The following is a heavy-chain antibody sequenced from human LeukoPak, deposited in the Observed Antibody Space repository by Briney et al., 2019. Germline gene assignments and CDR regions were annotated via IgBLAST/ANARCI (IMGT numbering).Heavy chain of an antibody. V-gene: IGHV3-23*01. CDR1: GFTFSRYA. D-gene: IGHD3-16*01. J-gene: IGHJ5*02. CDR2: ISGSGGTT. CDR3: AKMPLGETDP. Sequence: GGSLRLTCAASGFTFSRYAMSWVRQAPGEGLEWVSAISGSGGTTYYADSVKGRFTISRDNSKNTLYLQMNSLRAEDTAVYYCAKMPLGETDPWGQGTLVTVSS.